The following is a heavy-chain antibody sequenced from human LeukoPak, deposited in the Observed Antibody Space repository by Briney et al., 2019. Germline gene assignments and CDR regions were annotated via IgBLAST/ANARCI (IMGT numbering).Heavy chain of an antibody. Sequence: SQTLSLTCTVSGGSISSGGYYWSWIRQPPGKGLEWIGYIYHSGSTYYNPSLKSRVTISVDRSKNQFSLKLSSVTAADTAVYYCAQAAYSSSYYYYYYMDVWGKGTTVTVSS. V-gene: IGHV4-30-2*01. CDR2: IYHSGST. CDR3: AQAAYSSSYYYYYYMDV. CDR1: GGSISSGGYY. D-gene: IGHD6-6*01. J-gene: IGHJ6*03.